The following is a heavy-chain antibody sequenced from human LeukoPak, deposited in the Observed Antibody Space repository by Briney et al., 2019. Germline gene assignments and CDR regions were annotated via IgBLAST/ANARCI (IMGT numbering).Heavy chain of an antibody. CDR1: GFTFSSHS. J-gene: IGHJ6*04. V-gene: IGHV3-48*01. CDR2: IISSSSTI. Sequence: PGGSLRLSCAASGFTFSSHSMNWVRQAPGKGLEWVSYIISSSSTIYYADSVKGRFTISRDNAKNSLYLQMNSLRADGTAVYYCARAVGHGSGSPRMDVWGNGTTVTVSS. D-gene: IGHD3-10*01. CDR3: ARAVGHGSGSPRMDV.